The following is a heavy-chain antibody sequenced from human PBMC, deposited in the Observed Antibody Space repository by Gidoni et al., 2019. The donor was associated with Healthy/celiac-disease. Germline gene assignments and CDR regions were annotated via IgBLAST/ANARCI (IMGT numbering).Heavy chain of an antibody. CDR3: ARRGRGGSPYYYGMDV. V-gene: IGHV4-39*01. CDR1: GGSISSSSYY. Sequence: QLQLQESGPGLGKPSETLSLTCPFSGGSISSSSYYWGWIRQPPGKGLEWFGIISYSGSTYYHPSLKSRVTISVDTSKNQFSLKLSSVTAADTAVYYCARRGRGGSPYYYGMDVWGQGTTVTVSS. J-gene: IGHJ6*02. CDR2: ISYSGST. D-gene: IGHD3-16*01.